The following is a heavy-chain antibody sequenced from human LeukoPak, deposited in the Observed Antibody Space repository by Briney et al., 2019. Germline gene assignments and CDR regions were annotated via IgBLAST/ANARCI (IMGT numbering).Heavy chain of an antibody. J-gene: IGHJ4*02. D-gene: IGHD1-7*01. Sequence: KPSETLSLTCTVSGGSISSYYWSWIRQPPGKGLEWIGYIYYSGSTKYNPSLKSRVTISVDTSKNQFSLKLSSVTAADTTVYYCARQGSGITGTTWDLDYWGQGTLVTVSS. CDR2: IYYSGST. V-gene: IGHV4-59*08. CDR3: ARQGSGITGTTWDLDY. CDR1: GGSISSYY.